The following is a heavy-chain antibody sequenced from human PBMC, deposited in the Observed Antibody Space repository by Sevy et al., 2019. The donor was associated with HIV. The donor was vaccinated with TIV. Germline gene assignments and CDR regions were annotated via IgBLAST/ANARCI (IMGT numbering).Heavy chain of an antibody. J-gene: IGHJ4*02. D-gene: IGHD2-21*01. Sequence: GGCLRLSCAASGFSFSDYYMGWVRQAPGKGLEWVANIYQDGSQEKYVDSVKGRFTISRDNAKNSVYLQMNSLRVDDTGIYYCTRELWPGDYWGQGTLVTVSS. CDR3: TRELWPGDY. V-gene: IGHV3-7*01. CDR1: GFSFSDYY. CDR2: IYQDGSQE.